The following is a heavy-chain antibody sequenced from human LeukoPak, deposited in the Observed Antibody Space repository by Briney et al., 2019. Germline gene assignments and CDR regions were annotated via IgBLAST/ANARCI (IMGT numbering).Heavy chain of an antibody. Sequence: SETLSLTCAVYGGSFSGYYLSWIRQPPGKGLEWIGEINHSGSTNYYPSLESRVTISVDTSKNQFSLKLSSVTAADTAVYYCARVPGFGELFVFDYGGRGTLVTVSS. CDR1: GGSFSGYY. D-gene: IGHD3-10*01. J-gene: IGHJ4*02. V-gene: IGHV4-34*01. CDR3: ARVPGFGELFVFDY. CDR2: INHSGST.